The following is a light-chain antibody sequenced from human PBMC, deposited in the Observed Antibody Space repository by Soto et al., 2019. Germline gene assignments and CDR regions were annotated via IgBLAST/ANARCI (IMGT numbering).Light chain of an antibody. CDR3: NSYTGSATRV. CDR1: SSDVGGYNY. Sequence: QSALTQPASVSGSPGQSITISCTGTSSDVGGYNYDSWYQQYPGKAPKLIIYEVSNRPSGISNRFSGSKSGNTASLTISGLQAEDEAHYYCNSYTGSATRVFGGGTKVTVL. CDR2: EVS. V-gene: IGLV2-14*01. J-gene: IGLJ3*02.